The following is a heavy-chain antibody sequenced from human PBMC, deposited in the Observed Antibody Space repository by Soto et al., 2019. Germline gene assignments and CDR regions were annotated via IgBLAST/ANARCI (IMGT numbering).Heavy chain of an antibody. V-gene: IGHV3-64D*06. CDR3: VKDRWVDY. J-gene: IGHJ4*02. Sequence: GGSLRLSCSASGFTFSSYAMHWVRQAPGKGLKYVSSISSNGGTTYYADSVKGRFTISRDNSKNTLYLQMSSLRAEDTAIYYCVKDRWVDYWGQGALVTVSS. D-gene: IGHD1-26*01. CDR2: ISSNGGTT. CDR1: GFTFSSYA.